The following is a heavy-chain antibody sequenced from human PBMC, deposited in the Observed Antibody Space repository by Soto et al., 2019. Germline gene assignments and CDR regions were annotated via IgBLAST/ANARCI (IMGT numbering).Heavy chain of an antibody. CDR2: IWYDGSNK. CDR3: ARAYPEWLVPYFDY. Sequence: QVQLVESGGGVVQPGRSLRLSCAASGFTFSSYGMHWVRQAPGKGLEWVAVIWYDGSNKYYADSVKGRFTISRDNSKNTLYLKMGSLRDEDTAVYYCARAYPEWLVPYFDYWGQGTLVTVSS. V-gene: IGHV3-33*01. D-gene: IGHD6-19*01. CDR1: GFTFSSYG. J-gene: IGHJ4*02.